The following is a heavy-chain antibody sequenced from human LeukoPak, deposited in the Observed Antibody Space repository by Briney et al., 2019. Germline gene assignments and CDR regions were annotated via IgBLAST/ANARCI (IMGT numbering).Heavy chain of an antibody. V-gene: IGHV1-18*01. Sequence: ASVKVSCKASGGTFSSYAISWVRQAPGQGLEWMGWISAYNGNTNYAQKLQGRVTMTTDTSTSTAYMELRSLRSDDTAVYYCARVNWGYQGPVRKHYGMDVWGQGTTVTVSS. D-gene: IGHD7-27*01. CDR2: ISAYNGNT. CDR3: ARVNWGYQGPVRKHYGMDV. J-gene: IGHJ6*02. CDR1: GGTFSSYA.